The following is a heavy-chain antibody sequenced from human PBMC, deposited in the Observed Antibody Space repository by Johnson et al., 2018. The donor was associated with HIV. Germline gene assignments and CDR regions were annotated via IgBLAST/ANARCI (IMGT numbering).Heavy chain of an antibody. V-gene: IGHV3-30*04. CDR2: ISYDGSNK. CDR3: ARDGRDGYNYRWLWGAFDI. D-gene: IGHD5-24*01. CDR1: GFTFSSYA. J-gene: IGHJ3*02. Sequence: QVQLVESGGGVVQPGRSLRLSCAASGFTFSSYAMHWVRQAPGKGLEWVAVISYDGSNKYYADSVKGRFTISRDNSKNTLYLQMNSLRAEDTAVYYCARDGRDGYNYRWLWGAFDIWGQGTMVTVS.